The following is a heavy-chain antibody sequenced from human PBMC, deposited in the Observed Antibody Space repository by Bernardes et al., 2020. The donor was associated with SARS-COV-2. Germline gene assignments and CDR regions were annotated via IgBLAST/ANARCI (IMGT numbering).Heavy chain of an antibody. D-gene: IGHD3-3*01. V-gene: IGHV3-30-3*01. CDR1: GFTFSSYA. Sequence: GGSLRLSCAASGFTFSSYAMHWVRQAPGKGLEWVAVISYDGSNKYYADSVKGRFTISRDNSKNTLYLQMNSLRAEDTAVYYCARDAARFTIFGVVPTQFDAFDIWGKGTMVTVSS. CDR2: ISYDGSNK. CDR3: ARDAARFTIFGVVPTQFDAFDI. J-gene: IGHJ3*02.